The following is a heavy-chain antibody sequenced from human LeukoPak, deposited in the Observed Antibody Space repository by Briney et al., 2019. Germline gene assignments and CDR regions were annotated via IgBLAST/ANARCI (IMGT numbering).Heavy chain of an antibody. CDR1: GYTFTSYD. V-gene: IGHV1-8*01. Sequence: ASVKVSCKASGYTFTSYDINWVRQATGQGLEWMGWMNPNSGNTGYAQKFQGRVTMTRNTSISTAYMELSSLRSEDTAVYYRARGFSDSSGWYWHYYYYMDVWGKGTTVTVSS. J-gene: IGHJ6*03. D-gene: IGHD6-19*01. CDR2: MNPNSGNT. CDR3: ARGFSDSSGWYWHYYYYMDV.